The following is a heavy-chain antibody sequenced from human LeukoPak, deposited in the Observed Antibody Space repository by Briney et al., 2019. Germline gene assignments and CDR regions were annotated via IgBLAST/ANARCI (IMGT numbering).Heavy chain of an antibody. J-gene: IGHJ4*02. D-gene: IGHD3-22*01. Sequence: GGSLRLSCVASGFIFSSYGMHWVRQAPGKGLEWVAFTRSDGSDKYYTGSVKGRFTISRDNAKSSLYLQMNGLTVEDTAVYYCVRLRRNSDRSYYYYYYDHWGQGILVTVSS. V-gene: IGHV3-30*02. CDR1: GFIFSSYG. CDR2: TRSDGSDK. CDR3: VRLRRNSDRSYYYYYYDH.